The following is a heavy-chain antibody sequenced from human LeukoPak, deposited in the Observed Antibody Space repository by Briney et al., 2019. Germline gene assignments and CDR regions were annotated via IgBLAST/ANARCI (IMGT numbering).Heavy chain of an antibody. V-gene: IGHV3-21*04. CDR3: AKRTSGSSWYSSDS. Sequence: GGSLRLSCAASGFTFSSYAMSWVRQAPEKGLEWVSSISSGSSYIYYADSVKGRFTISRDNSKTTLFLQMNSLRAEDTAVYYCAKRTSGSSWYSSDSWGQGTLVTVSS. D-gene: IGHD6-13*01. J-gene: IGHJ4*02. CDR1: GFTFSSYA. CDR2: ISSGSSYI.